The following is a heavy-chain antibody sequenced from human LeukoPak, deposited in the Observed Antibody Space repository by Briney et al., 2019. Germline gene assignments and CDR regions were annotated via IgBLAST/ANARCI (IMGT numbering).Heavy chain of an antibody. CDR2: ISYDGKYE. V-gene: IGHV3-30*18. J-gene: IGHJ4*02. Sequence: PGGSLRLSCAASGFTFSGYGMHWVRQAPGKGLEWVAVISYDGKYEYYADSVKGRFSISRDNSKNTLYVQMSRLRAEDTAVYYCAKGDSGSYFYIGIDYWGQGTPVTVSS. D-gene: IGHD1-26*01. CDR1: GFTFSGYG. CDR3: AKGDSGSYFYIGIDY.